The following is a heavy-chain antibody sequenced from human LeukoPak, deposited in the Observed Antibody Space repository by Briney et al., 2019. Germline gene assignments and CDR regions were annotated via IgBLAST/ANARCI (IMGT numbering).Heavy chain of an antibody. J-gene: IGHJ4*02. CDR1: GFTFSSYW. D-gene: IGHD6-19*01. CDR3: AKLSQWLPHY. Sequence: GGSLRLSCAASGFTFSSYWMNWVRQAPGKGLEWVSLIYSGDSTYYADSVKGRFIISRDNSKNTLYLQMNSLRAEDTAVYYCAKLSQWLPHYWGQGTLVTVSS. V-gene: IGHV3-53*01. CDR2: IYSGDST.